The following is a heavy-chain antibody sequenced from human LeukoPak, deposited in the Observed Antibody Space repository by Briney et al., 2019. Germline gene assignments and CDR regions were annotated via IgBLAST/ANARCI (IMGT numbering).Heavy chain of an antibody. J-gene: IGHJ5*02. Sequence: VSVKVSCKASGYTFTGYYMHWVRQAPGQGLEWMGWINPNSGGTNYAQKFQGRVIMTRDTSISTAYMELSRLRSDDTAVYYCARDRIENWFDPWGQGTLVTVSS. CDR3: ARDRIENWFDP. D-gene: IGHD2-21*01. CDR2: INPNSGGT. CDR1: GYTFTGYY. V-gene: IGHV1-2*02.